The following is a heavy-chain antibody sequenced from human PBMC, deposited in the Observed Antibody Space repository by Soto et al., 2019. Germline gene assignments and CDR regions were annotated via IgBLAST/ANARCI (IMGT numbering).Heavy chain of an antibody. V-gene: IGHV4-39*01. J-gene: IGHJ3*02. CDR2: IYYSGST. CDR1: GGSISSSSYY. Sequence: QLQLQESGPGLVKPSETLSLTCTVSGGSISSSSYYWGWIRQPPGKGLEWIGSIYYSGSTYYNPSLKSRVTISVDTSKNQFSLKLSSVTAADTAVYYCARRGVVTATHAHAFDIWGQGTMVTVSS. CDR3: ARRGVVTATHAHAFDI. D-gene: IGHD2-21*02.